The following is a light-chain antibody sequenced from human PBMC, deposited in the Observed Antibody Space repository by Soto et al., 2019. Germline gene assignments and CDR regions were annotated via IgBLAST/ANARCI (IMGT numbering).Light chain of an antibody. CDR3: QQYNIYWT. Sequence: NQMAQSPSSRSASVGDTVTITCRASQGIRNDLGWYQQKPGKAPKALIYDASSLESGVPSRFRGSGSGTEFTLTISSLQPDDFATYYCQQYNIYWTFGQGTKVEIK. V-gene: IGKV1-17*01. CDR1: QGIRND. J-gene: IGKJ1*01. CDR2: DAS.